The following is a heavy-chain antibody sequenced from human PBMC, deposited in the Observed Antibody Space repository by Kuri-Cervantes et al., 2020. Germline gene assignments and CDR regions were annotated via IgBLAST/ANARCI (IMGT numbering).Heavy chain of an antibody. V-gene: IGHV4-61*02. CDR3: ARVIYGSGYIGYYYGMDV. CDR2: IYPRGST. D-gene: IGHD3-10*01. CDR1: GGSISSGSYY. Sequence: LRPSCTVSGGSISSGSYYWSWIRQPAGKGLAWNWRIYPRGSTNYNPSLKSRVTISVDTSKNQFSLKLSSVTAADTAVYYCARVIYGSGYIGYYYGMDVWGQGTTVTVSS. J-gene: IGHJ6*02.